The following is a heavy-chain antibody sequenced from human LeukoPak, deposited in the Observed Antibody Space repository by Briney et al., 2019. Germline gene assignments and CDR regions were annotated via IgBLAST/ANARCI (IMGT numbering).Heavy chain of an antibody. J-gene: IGHJ3*02. CDR1: GYTFTGYY. Sequence: ASVRVSCKASGYTFTGYYMHWVRRAPGQGLEWMGWINPNSGDAKYAQKFQGRVTLTRDTSINTAYMDLSRLRSDDTAVYYCARDDYNWNVDAFHIWGQGTMVTVSS. V-gene: IGHV1-2*02. CDR2: INPNSGDA. CDR3: ARDDYNWNVDAFHI. D-gene: IGHD1-20*01.